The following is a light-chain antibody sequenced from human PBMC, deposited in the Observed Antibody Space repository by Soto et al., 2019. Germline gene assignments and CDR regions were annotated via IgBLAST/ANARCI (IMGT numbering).Light chain of an antibody. V-gene: IGKV3-15*01. Sequence: EVVLTQSPATLSVSPGERATLSCRASQSVHSNFYASTRATGIPARFSGSGSGTEFTLTISSLQSEDFGVYYCQHYSNWPPTFGPGTIVEMK. CDR2: YAS. CDR1: QSVHSN. J-gene: IGKJ3*01. CDR3: QHYSNWPPT.